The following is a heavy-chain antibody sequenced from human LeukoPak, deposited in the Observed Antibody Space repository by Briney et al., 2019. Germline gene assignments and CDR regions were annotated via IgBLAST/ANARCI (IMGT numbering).Heavy chain of an antibody. CDR3: ARHQTLDILTGFDAFDI. CDR2: INPGDSET. CDR1: GYSFTSYW. D-gene: IGHD3-9*01. V-gene: IGHV5-51*01. Sequence: GESLKISCKGSGYSFTSYWIGWVRQMPGKGLEWMGIINPGDSETRYSPSFQGQVTISADKSISTAYLQWSSLKASDTAMYYCARHQTLDILTGFDAFDIWGQGTMVTVSS. J-gene: IGHJ3*02.